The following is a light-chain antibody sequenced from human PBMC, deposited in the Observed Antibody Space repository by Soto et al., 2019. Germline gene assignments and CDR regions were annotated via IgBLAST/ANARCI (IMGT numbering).Light chain of an antibody. CDR1: QSISSW. J-gene: IGKJ1*01. V-gene: IGKV1-5*01. Sequence: DIQMTQSPSTLSASVGDRVTITCRASQSISSWLAWYQQKPGKAPKLLIYDASSLESGVPSSFSGSGSGTEFTLTISSLQPDDVATYYCQEYNSWWTFGQGTKVEIK. CDR2: DAS. CDR3: QEYNSWWT.